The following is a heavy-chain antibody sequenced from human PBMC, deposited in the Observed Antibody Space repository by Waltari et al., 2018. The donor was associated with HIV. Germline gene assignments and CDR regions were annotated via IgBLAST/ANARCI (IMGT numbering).Heavy chain of an antibody. CDR3: ARERKVVGASPYYGLDV. D-gene: IGHD2-15*01. V-gene: IGHV1-3*04. CDR2: ITTVNGNT. CDR1: GYNFITYA. Sequence: QVLLVQSGAEVKKPGASVRVSCKTSGYNFITYAIHWVRQAPGQGPEWMGYITTVNGNTKYSQKFQGRVTITRDTSTTTAHMELSRLRSEDTAIYYCARERKVVGASPYYGLDVWGQGTTVTVSS. J-gene: IGHJ6*02.